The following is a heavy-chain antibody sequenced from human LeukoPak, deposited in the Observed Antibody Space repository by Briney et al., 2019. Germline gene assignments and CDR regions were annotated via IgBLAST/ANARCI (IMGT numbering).Heavy chain of an antibody. CDR3: ASDNGRSSTSSLPLFVHY. V-gene: IGHV1-2*02. J-gene: IGHJ4*02. D-gene: IGHD2-2*01. CDR1: GYTFTNYY. Sequence: ASVKVSCKASGYTFTNYYMHWVRQAPGHGLEWMGWINPNTGGTNYAQNFQGRVTMTRDTSISTAYMELSRLRSDATDVYFRASDNGRSSTSSLPLFVHYWRQGTLVTVSS. CDR2: INPNTGGT.